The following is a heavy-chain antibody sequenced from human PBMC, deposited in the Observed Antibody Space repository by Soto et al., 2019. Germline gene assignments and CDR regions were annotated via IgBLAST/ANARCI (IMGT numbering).Heavy chain of an antibody. CDR2: INPGGGST. Sequence: GASVKVSCKASGYTFTNYYLHWVRQAPGQGLEWMGIINPGGGSTTYAQKFQGRVTMTGDTSTSTVYMELSSLTSEDTAMYYCARSYTTVTTLDYWGQGTLVTVSS. D-gene: IGHD4-17*01. CDR3: ARSYTTVTTLDY. V-gene: IGHV1-46*03. J-gene: IGHJ4*02. CDR1: GYTFTNYY.